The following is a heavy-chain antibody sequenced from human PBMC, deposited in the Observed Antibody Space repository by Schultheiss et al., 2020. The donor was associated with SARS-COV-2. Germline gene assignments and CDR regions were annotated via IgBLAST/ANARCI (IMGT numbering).Heavy chain of an antibody. CDR1: GFTFSSYG. J-gene: IGHJ6*02. CDR3: TTGDIVGATRYYYYGMDV. Sequence: GGSLRLSCAASGFTFSSYGMHWVRQAPGKGLEWVAVISYDGSNKYYADSVKGRFTISRDNSKNTLYLQMNSLRAEDTAVYYCTTGDIVGATRYYYYGMDVWGQGTTVTVSS. D-gene: IGHD1-26*01. V-gene: IGHV3-30*03. CDR2: ISYDGSNK.